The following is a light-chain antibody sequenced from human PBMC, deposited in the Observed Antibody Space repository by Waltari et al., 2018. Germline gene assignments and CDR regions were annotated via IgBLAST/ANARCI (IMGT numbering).Light chain of an antibody. Sequence: EIVLTQSPGTLSLSPGERATLYCRASQSVGRNYLAWYQQKPGQAPRLLIYIASSRASGTPDRFSGSGSGTVFTLTISRLEPEDFAVYYCHQHAYSPLTFGGGTRVEI. CDR3: HQHAYSPLT. V-gene: IGKV3-20*01. CDR2: IAS. J-gene: IGKJ4*01. CDR1: QSVGRNY.